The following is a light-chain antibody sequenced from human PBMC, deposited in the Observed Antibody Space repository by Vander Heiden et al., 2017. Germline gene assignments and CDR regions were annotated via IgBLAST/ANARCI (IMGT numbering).Light chain of an antibody. CDR3: MQVLQTPYT. V-gene: IGKV2-28*01. Sequence: DIVMTHSPLSLPVPPGEPASFSCRSSQSLLQSNAFHYLSWYVQKPGKSPQLLIYLRANRDSGVPDRFSGSGSGTDFTLTISRVEAEDVGVYYCMQVLQTPYTFGQGTKLEIK. CDR1: QSLLQSNAFHY. J-gene: IGKJ2*01. CDR2: LRA.